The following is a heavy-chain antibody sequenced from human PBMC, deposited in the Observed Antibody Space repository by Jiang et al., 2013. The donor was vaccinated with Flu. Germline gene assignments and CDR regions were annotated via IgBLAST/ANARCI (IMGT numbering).Heavy chain of an antibody. V-gene: IGHV2-5*02. Sequence: KPTQTLTLTCTFSGFSLSTSGVGVGWIRQPPGKALEWLALIYWDDDKRHSPSLKSRLTFTKDTSENQVVLTMTNMDPVDTATYYCAHTDYGSHSMNYWGQGTLVTVSS. CDR1: GFSLSTSGVG. CDR2: IYWDDDK. CDR3: AHTDYGSHSMNY. D-gene: IGHD4-23*01. J-gene: IGHJ4*02.